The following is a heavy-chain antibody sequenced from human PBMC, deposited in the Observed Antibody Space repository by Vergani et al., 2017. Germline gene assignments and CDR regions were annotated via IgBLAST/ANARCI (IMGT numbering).Heavy chain of an antibody. CDR2: VYTSGMT. CDR3: AREYSSAVGFLAY. CDR1: GYSISSGYY. Sequence: QVQLQESGPGLVKPSETLSLTCAVSGYSISSGYYWGWIRQPAGKGLEWIGRVYTSGMTNYNPSLKSRVTILVDRSKSQLSLKLSSVTAADTAVYYCAREYSSAVGFLAYWGQGTLVTVSS. D-gene: IGHD6-25*01. V-gene: IGHV4-38-2*02. J-gene: IGHJ4*02.